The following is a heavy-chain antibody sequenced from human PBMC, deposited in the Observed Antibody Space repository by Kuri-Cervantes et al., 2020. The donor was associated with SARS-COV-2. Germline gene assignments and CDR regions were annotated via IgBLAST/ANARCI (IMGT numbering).Heavy chain of an antibody. D-gene: IGHD1-1*01. Sequence: GESLKISCAASGFTFDDYTMHWVRQAPGKGLEWVSLISWDGGSTYYADSVKGRFTISRDNSKNTLYLQMNSLRAEDTAVYYCARGPTSGGTSSDYWGQGTLVTVSS. CDR3: ARGPTSGGTSSDY. V-gene: IGHV3-43*01. CDR2: ISWDGGST. J-gene: IGHJ4*02. CDR1: GFTFDDYT.